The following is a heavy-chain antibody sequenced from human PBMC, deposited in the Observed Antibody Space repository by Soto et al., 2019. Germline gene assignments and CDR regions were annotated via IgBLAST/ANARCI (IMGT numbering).Heavy chain of an antibody. CDR1: GGSISGSY. J-gene: IGHJ4*02. V-gene: IGHV4-59*01. CDR2: VYYTGST. CDR3: ARSVAVPGAHIDY. D-gene: IGHD6-19*01. Sequence: PWETLSLTCSVSGGSISGSYRSWIRQSPGKGLEWLGYVYYTGSTNYSPSLGSRASISVDTSENEFSLRLSSVTAADTAVYFCARSVAVPGAHIDYWGQGTQVTVSS.